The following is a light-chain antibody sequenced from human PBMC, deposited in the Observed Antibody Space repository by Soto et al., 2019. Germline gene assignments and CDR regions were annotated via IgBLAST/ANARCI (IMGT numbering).Light chain of an antibody. CDR2: QVS. V-gene: IGLV2-14*01. J-gene: IGLJ2*01. Sequence: QSVLTQPASVSGSPGQSITISCSGSDIGYYNYVSWYQQHPGKAPKLIIFQVSNRPSGVSNRFSGSKSGTTASLIISGLQAEDEADYFCTSYSGTSTSFGGGTKLTVL. CDR3: TSYSGTSTS. CDR1: SDIGYYNY.